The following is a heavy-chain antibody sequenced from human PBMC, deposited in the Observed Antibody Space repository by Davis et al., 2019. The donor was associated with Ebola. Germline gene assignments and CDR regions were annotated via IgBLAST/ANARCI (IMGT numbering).Heavy chain of an antibody. Sequence: AASVKVSCKASGGTFSSYAISWVRQAPGQGLEWMGRIIPILGIANYAQKFQGRVTITRDTSASTAYMELSSLRSEDTAVYYCARAPWEAARVFDYWGQGTLVTVSS. V-gene: IGHV1-69*04. CDR1: GGTFSSYA. CDR3: ARAPWEAARVFDY. J-gene: IGHJ4*02. CDR2: IIPILGIA. D-gene: IGHD6-6*01.